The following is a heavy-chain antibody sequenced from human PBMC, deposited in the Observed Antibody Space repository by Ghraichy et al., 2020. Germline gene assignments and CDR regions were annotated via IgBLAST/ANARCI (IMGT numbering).Heavy chain of an antibody. V-gene: IGHV3-48*02. Sequence: GGSLRLSCVGSGFTFSSYSMNWVRQSPGKGLEWGSYITSSSRTRSYADSVKGRFTISRDNAQNSLYLQMNSLRDEDTAVYYCARGSTVVRFYYYDGMDVWGQGTTVTVSS. CDR2: ITSSSRTR. D-gene: IGHD4-23*01. J-gene: IGHJ6*02. CDR1: GFTFSSYS. CDR3: ARGSTVVRFYYYDGMDV.